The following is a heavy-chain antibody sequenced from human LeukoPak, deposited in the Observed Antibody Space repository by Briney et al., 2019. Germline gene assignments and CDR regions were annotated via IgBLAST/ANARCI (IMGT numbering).Heavy chain of an antibody. V-gene: IGHV5-51*01. CDR3: ASLDPIVVVPAAIRDPFDI. Sequence: PGESLKISCKGSGYSFTTYWIGWVRQMSGKGLEWMGIIYPGDSDTRYSPSFQGQVTISADKSISTAYLQWSSLKASDTAMYYCASLDPIVVVPAAIRDPFDIWGQGTMVTVSS. CDR2: IYPGDSDT. J-gene: IGHJ3*02. D-gene: IGHD2-2*01. CDR1: GYSFTTYW.